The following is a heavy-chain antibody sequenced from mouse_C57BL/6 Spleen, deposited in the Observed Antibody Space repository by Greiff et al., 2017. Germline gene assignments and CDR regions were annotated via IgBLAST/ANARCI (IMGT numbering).Heavy chain of an antibody. CDR2: IDPNSGGT. CDR3: ARPTTVVATRYFDV. D-gene: IGHD1-1*01. V-gene: IGHV1-62-3*01. J-gene: IGHJ1*03. CDR1: GYTFTSYW. Sequence: QVQLQQPGAELVKPGASVKLSCKASGYTFTSYWMHWVKQRPGRGLEWIGRIDPNSGGTKYNEKFKSKATLTADKSSSTAYMELRSLTSEDSAVYFCARPTTVVATRYFDVWGTGTTVTVSS.